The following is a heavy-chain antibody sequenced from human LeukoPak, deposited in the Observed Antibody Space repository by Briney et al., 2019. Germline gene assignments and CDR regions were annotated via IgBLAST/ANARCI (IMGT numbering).Heavy chain of an antibody. CDR3: VRAPTDFSLDY. J-gene: IGHJ4*02. Sequence: SETLSLTCTVAGGSISSSRYYWAWIRQPPGKEVGWIGSIYYSGFTSYNASLTSRVTISIDTSNSQFSLKLSSVTAADTAVYYCVRAPTDFSLDYWGQGTLVTVSS. CDR2: IYYSGFT. V-gene: IGHV4-39*07. CDR1: GGSISSSRYY. D-gene: IGHD3-3*01.